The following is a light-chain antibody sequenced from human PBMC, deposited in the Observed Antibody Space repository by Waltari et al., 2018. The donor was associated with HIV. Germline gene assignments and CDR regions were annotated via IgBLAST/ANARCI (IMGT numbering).Light chain of an antibody. CDR3: QQSYITPLT. CDR2: AAS. J-gene: IGKJ4*01. CDR1: QSISSY. Sequence: DIQMPQSPPSLSASVGDRVTITCRASQSISSYLNWYQQKPGKAPNLLIYAASSLQSGVPSRFSGSGSGTDFTLTISSLQPEDFVTYYCQQSYITPLTFGGGTKVEIK. V-gene: IGKV1-39*01.